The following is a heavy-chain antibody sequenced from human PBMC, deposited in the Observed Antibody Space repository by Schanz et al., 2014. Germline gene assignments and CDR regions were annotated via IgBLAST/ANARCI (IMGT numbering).Heavy chain of an antibody. Sequence: QVQLQESGPGLVKPSQTLSLTCTVSGDSISSAYWSWIRQHPGKGLEWIGFIYYRGNTYYNPSLKSRVSISLDPSKTQFFLTLNSLTAADTAVYYCARVPEPGWFDPWGQGTLVTVSS. CDR2: IYYRGNT. D-gene: IGHD1-26*01. V-gene: IGHV4-31*03. CDR1: GDSISSAY. CDR3: ARVPEPGWFDP. J-gene: IGHJ5*02.